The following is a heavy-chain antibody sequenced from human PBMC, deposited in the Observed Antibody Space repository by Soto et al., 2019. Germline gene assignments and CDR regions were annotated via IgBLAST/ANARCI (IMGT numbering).Heavy chain of an antibody. CDR3: ARDRADQEIAADPYLDH. D-gene: IGHD6-25*01. J-gene: IGHJ4*02. CDR1: GYSFTGYY. CDR2: IRPYTGGT. Sequence: VQLVQSGAEVEEPGASVQVSCKASGYSFTGYYLHWVRQAPGQGLEWVGWIRPYTGGTSYAQKFQGWVTMTRDTSISTVSMELSRLTSDDTAVYYCARDRADQEIAADPYLDHWGQGTLVTVS. V-gene: IGHV1-2*04.